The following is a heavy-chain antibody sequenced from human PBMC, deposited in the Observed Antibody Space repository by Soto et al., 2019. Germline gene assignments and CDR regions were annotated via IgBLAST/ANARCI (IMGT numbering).Heavy chain of an antibody. J-gene: IGHJ3*02. Sequence: GGSLRLSCAASGFTFSSYSMNWVRQAPGKGLEWVSSISSSSSYIYYADSVKGRFTISRDNAKNSLYLQMNSLRAEDTAVYYCARDLVWFGELLNTFDAFDIWGQGTMVTVSS. CDR1: GFTFSSYS. D-gene: IGHD3-10*01. V-gene: IGHV3-21*01. CDR2: ISSSSSYI. CDR3: ARDLVWFGELLNTFDAFDI.